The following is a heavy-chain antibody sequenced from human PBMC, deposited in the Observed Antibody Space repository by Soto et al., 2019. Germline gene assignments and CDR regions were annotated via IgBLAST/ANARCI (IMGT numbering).Heavy chain of an antibody. J-gene: IGHJ6*02. Sequence: PSETLSLTCAVYGGSFSGYYWSWIRQPPGKGLEWIGEINHSGSTNYNPSLKSRVTISVDTSKNQFSLKLSSVTAADTAVYYCARGLEPLSSYSGMDVWGQGTTVTVSS. CDR3: ARGLEPLSSYSGMDV. D-gene: IGHD1-1*01. CDR1: GGSFSGYY. V-gene: IGHV4-34*01. CDR2: INHSGST.